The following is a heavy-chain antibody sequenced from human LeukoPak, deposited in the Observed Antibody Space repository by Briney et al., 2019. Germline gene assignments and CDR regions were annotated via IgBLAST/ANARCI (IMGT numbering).Heavy chain of an antibody. V-gene: IGHV4-39*07. CDR1: GGSISSSNYY. J-gene: IGHJ4*02. CDR3: ARGEMATTYFDY. Sequence: PSETLSLTCTVSGGSISSSNYYWGWIRQPPGKGLEWIGSIYYSGSTYYNPSLKSRVTISVDTSKNQFSLKLSSVTAADTAVYYCARGEMATTYFDYWGQGTLVTVSS. CDR2: IYYSGST. D-gene: IGHD5-24*01.